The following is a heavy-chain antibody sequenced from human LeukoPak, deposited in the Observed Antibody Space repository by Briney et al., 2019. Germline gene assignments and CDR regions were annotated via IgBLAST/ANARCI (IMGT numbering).Heavy chain of an antibody. J-gene: IGHJ5*02. D-gene: IGHD2-2*01. V-gene: IGHV4-61*02. CDR3: ARGWGSTSSNYFDP. CDR1: GGSLTSGNFY. Sequence: PSQTLSLTCTVSGGSLTSGNFYWSWIRQSAGKGLEWIGRIYGSGSTNYSPSLRSRVIISIDTSKNQFSLNLNSVTATDTAVYYCARGWGSTSSNYFDPWGQGTLVTVSS. CDR2: IYGSGST.